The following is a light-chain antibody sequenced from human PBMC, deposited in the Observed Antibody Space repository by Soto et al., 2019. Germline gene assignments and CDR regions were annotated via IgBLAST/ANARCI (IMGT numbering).Light chain of an antibody. V-gene: IGKV1-5*03. CDR2: KAS. CDR3: QQYESDSVLP. J-gene: IGKJ4*01. CDR1: QSISTW. Sequence: DIQMTQSPSTLSASVGDRVTIICRASQSISTWLAWYQQKPGKPAKLLNYKASSLASGVPPRFRGSEAGTAFTLTVSSLQPDDFATYSYQQYESDSVLPFGGRSKVQIK.